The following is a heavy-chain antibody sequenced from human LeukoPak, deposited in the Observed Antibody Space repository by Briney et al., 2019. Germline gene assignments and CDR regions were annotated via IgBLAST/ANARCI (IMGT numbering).Heavy chain of an antibody. Sequence: PGRSLRLSCAASGFIFSSYAMHWVRQAPGKGLEWVAVISYDGSNKYYADSVKGRFTISRDNSKNTLYLQMNSLRAEDTAVYYCATHDSSGPEGGYWGQGTLVTVSS. CDR2: ISYDGSNK. V-gene: IGHV3-30-3*01. CDR1: GFIFSSYA. CDR3: ATHDSSGPEGGY. D-gene: IGHD3-22*01. J-gene: IGHJ4*02.